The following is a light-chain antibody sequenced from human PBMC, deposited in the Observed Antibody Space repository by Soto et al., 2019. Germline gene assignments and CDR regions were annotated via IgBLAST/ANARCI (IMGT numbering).Light chain of an antibody. Sequence: QAVVTQPASVSGSPGQSITISCTGTSSYVGGYNYVSWYQQHPGKAPKLMIYDVSNRPSGVSNRFSGSKSGNTASLTISGLQAEDEGDYYCSSYAISSTLVVFGGGTKVTVL. CDR1: SSYVGGYNY. V-gene: IGLV2-14*01. CDR3: SSYAISSTLVV. CDR2: DVS. J-gene: IGLJ3*02.